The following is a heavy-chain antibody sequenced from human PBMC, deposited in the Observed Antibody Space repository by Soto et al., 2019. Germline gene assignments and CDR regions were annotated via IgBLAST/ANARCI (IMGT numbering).Heavy chain of an antibody. V-gene: IGHV6-1*01. CDR3: VRQPLANLALYGMDV. CDR1: GYSVSANNAA. CDR2: TYFRSKWNY. Sequence: PSHTLSLTCAISGYSVSANNAAWNWIRQSPSRGLEWLGRTYFRSKWNYDYAESVKSRLTITPDTTNNQISLQLNSVIPEDAAVYYCVRQPLANLALYGMDVWGQGTTVTVSS. J-gene: IGHJ6*02. D-gene: IGHD6-6*01.